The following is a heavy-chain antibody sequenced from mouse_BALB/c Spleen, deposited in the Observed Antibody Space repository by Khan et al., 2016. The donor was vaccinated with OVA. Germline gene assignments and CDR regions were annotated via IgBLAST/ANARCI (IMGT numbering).Heavy chain of an antibody. CDR2: IDPFSGGT. D-gene: IGHD2-2*01. Sequence: VQLKESGPELMKPGTSVKISCKASGYSFTTYYIHWVMQSHGTSLEWIGYIDPFSGGTTYNQKFKDTATLTIDKSSSTAYIHLSNLTSDDSAVYYCTRHGYVGWFTYWGQGTLVTVSA. CDR1: GYSFTTYY. CDR3: TRHGYVGWFTY. V-gene: IGHV1S135*01. J-gene: IGHJ3*01.